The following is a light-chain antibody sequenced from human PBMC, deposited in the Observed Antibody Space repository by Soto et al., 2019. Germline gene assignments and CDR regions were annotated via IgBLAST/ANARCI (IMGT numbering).Light chain of an antibody. CDR3: PHRPIRPRT. CDR1: EYINTR. J-gene: IGKJ1*01. V-gene: IGKV3-11*01. Sequence: VVTQTQTTLSSFPGDRFTLSCRASEYINTRLAWYQHRPGQAPRLLIYQTSLRAAGIPARFSASGSGTDFTLTISDLQPEDFTLYYCPHRPIRPRTFGHVTMVDI. CDR2: QTS.